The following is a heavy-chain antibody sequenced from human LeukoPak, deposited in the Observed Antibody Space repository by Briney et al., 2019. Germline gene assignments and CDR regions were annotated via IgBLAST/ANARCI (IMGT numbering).Heavy chain of an antibody. J-gene: IGHJ3*02. CDR2: IYYSGNT. V-gene: IGHV4-59*01. CDR3: ARNEYSSSPYAFDI. Sequence: SETLSLTCTVSRGSIDNYYWSWIRQPPGKGLEWIGYIYYSGNTNYNPSLMSRVRMSVDRSKNQFSLKLSSVTAADTAVYYCARNEYSSSPYAFDIWGQGTMVTVSS. CDR1: RGSIDNYY. D-gene: IGHD6-6*01.